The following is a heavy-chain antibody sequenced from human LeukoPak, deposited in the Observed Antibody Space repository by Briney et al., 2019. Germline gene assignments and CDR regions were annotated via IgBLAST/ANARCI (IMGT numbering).Heavy chain of an antibody. J-gene: IGHJ3*02. CDR1: GGSISSGDYY. Sequence: SETLSLTCTVSGGSISSGDYYWSWIRQPPGKGLEWIGYIYYSGSTYYNPSLKSRVTISVDTSKNQFSLKLSSVTAADTAVYYCARGRRDGYNQLGWGAFDIWGQGTMVTVSS. V-gene: IGHV4-30-4*01. CDR2: IYYSGST. CDR3: ARGRRDGYNQLGWGAFDI. D-gene: IGHD5-24*01.